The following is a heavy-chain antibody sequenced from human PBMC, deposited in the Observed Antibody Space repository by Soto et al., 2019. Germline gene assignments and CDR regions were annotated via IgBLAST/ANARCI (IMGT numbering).Heavy chain of an antibody. D-gene: IGHD2-2*01. J-gene: IGHJ4*02. CDR3: GRDAVYQRFDY. CDR2: INPSGGNI. Sequence: QVQLVQSGAEVKKPGASVKVSCKASGYTFTTYYIHWVRQAPGQGLEWMGIINPSGGNITYAQKFQGRVTMTRDTSTSTVYVELSSLRSEDTAVYYWGRDAVYQRFDYWGQGALVTVSP. V-gene: IGHV1-46*03. CDR1: GYTFTTYY.